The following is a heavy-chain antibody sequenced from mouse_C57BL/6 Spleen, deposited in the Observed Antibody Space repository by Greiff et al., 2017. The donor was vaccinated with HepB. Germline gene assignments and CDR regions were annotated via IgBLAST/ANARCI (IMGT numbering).Heavy chain of an antibody. Sequence: VQLQQSGPGLVAPSQSLSITCTVSGFSLTSYGVHWVRQPPGKGLEWLVVIWSDGSTTYNSAPKSRLSISKDNSKSQVFLKMNSLQTDDTAMYYCARHGYYGSSPRAMDYWGQGTSVTVSS. CDR2: IWSDGST. CDR1: GFSLTSYG. V-gene: IGHV2-6-1*01. D-gene: IGHD1-1*01. CDR3: ARHGYYGSSPRAMDY. J-gene: IGHJ4*01.